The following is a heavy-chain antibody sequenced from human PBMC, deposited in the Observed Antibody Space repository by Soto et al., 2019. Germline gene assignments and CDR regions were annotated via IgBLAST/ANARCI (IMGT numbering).Heavy chain of an antibody. J-gene: IGHJ4*02. Sequence: QLQLQESGPGLVKPSETLSLTCSVSGDSINSDKYYWGWIRQPPGKGLEWIGSSYFRGNTYYNPCLQTLVTISLDKSKRQFYLKLISVTAADSAVDFCASLEGLATISYYFDFWGQGALVTVSS. CDR1: GDSINSDKYY. CDR2: SYFRGNT. V-gene: IGHV4-39*01. D-gene: IGHD3-9*01. CDR3: ASLEGLATISYYFDF.